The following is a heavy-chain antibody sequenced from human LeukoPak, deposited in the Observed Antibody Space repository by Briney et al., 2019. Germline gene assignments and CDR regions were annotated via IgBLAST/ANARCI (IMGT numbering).Heavy chain of an antibody. D-gene: IGHD2-2*01. CDR2: VDPEDGET. Sequence: ASVKISCKVSGYTFTDYYMHWVQQAPGKGLEWMGLVDPEDGETIYAEKFQGRVTITADTSTDTAYMELSSLRSEDTAVYYCATIVVVPAVTGDYWGQGTLATVSS. V-gene: IGHV1-69-2*01. J-gene: IGHJ4*02. CDR1: GYTFTDYY. CDR3: ATIVVVPAVTGDY.